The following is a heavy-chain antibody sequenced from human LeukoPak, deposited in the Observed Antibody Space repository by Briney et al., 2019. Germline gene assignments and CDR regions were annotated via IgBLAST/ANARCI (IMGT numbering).Heavy chain of an antibody. D-gene: IGHD5-18*01. CDR1: GFTVSSNY. V-gene: IGHV3-48*02. Sequence: GGSLRLSCAASGFTVSSNYMSWVRQAPGKGLEWVSYISSSSSTIYYADSVKGRFTISRDNAKNSLYLQMNSLRDEDTAVYYCARDDLFSAIQGFDYWGQGTLVTVSS. J-gene: IGHJ4*02. CDR2: ISSSSSTI. CDR3: ARDDLFSAIQGFDY.